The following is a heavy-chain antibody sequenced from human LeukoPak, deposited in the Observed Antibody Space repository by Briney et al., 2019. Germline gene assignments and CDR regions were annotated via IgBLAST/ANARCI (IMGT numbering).Heavy chain of an antibody. CDR3: AKDSCSSTSCPFDY. CDR1: GFTVSNNY. V-gene: IGHV3-53*01. J-gene: IGHJ4*02. Sequence: GGSLRLSCAASGFTVSNNYMSWVRQAPGKGLEWVSVIYSGGSTYYADSVKGRFTISRDNSKNTLYLQMNSLRAEDTAVYYCAKDSCSSTSCPFDYWGQGTLVTVSS. CDR2: IYSGGST. D-gene: IGHD2-2*01.